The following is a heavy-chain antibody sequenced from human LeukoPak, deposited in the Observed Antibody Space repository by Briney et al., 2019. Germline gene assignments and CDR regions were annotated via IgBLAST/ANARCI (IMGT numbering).Heavy chain of an antibody. V-gene: IGHV3-30*02. CDR3: AKDRLIVPAASSFDY. Sequence: PGGSLRLSCAASGFTFSSYGMHWVRQAPGKGLEWVAFIRYDGNNKNYADSVRGRFTISRDNSKNTVYLRMNSLRAEDTAVYYCAKDRLIVPAASSFDYWGQGTLVTVSS. CDR1: GFTFSSYG. D-gene: IGHD2-2*01. J-gene: IGHJ4*02. CDR2: IRYDGNNK.